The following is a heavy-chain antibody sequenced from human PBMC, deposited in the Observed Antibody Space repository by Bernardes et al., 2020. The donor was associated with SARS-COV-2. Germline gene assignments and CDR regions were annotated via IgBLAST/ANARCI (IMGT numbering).Heavy chain of an antibody. Sequence: GGSLRLSCAASGFTFSSYEMNWVRQAPGKGLEWVSYISSSGSTIYYADSVKGRFTISRDNAKNSLYLQMNSLRAEDTAVYYCARRRPRFHDYYYGMDVWGQGTTVTVSS. CDR3: ARRRPRFHDYYYGMDV. D-gene: IGHD3-3*01. CDR2: ISSSGSTI. V-gene: IGHV3-48*03. J-gene: IGHJ6*02. CDR1: GFTFSSYE.